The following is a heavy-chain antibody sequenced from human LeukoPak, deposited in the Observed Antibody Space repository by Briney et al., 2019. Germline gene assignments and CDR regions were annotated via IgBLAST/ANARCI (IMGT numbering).Heavy chain of an antibody. Sequence: SETLSLTCAVYGGSFSGYYWSWIRQPPGKGLEWIGEINHSGSTNYNPSLKSRVTISVDTSKNQFSLKLSSVTAADTAVYYCARGLGYYGSGSYSLHWGQGTLVTVSS. CDR2: INHSGST. CDR1: GGSFSGYY. D-gene: IGHD3-10*01. CDR3: ARGLGYYGSGSYSLH. J-gene: IGHJ4*02. V-gene: IGHV4-34*01.